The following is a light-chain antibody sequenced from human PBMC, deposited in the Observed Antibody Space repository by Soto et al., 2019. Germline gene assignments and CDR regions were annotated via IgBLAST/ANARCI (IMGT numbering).Light chain of an antibody. J-gene: IGKJ4*01. Sequence: EIVLKQSPDTLSLSPGERATLSCRASQSVMSNALAWYQQKPGQAPRFLIYDASSRATGIPDRFSGSGSGTDFTLTISRLEPEDFAVYYCQQYGSTPLTFGGGTKVDIK. V-gene: IGKV3-20*01. CDR3: QQYGSTPLT. CDR1: QSVMSNA. CDR2: DAS.